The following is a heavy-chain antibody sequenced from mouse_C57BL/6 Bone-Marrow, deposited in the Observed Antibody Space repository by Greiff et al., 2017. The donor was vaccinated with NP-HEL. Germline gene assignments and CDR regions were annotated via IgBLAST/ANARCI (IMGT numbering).Heavy chain of an antibody. CDR2: INYDGSST. V-gene: IGHV5-16*01. Sequence: EVKLMESEGGLVQPGSSMKLSCTASGFTFSDYYMAWVRQVPEKGLEWVANINYDGSSTYYLDSLKSRFIISRDNAKNILYLQMSSLKSEDTATYYCARDPSVYAMDYWGQGTSVTVSS. CDR3: ARDPSVYAMDY. J-gene: IGHJ4*01. CDR1: GFTFSDYY.